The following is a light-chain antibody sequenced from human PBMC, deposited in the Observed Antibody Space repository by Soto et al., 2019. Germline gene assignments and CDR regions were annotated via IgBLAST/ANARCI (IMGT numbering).Light chain of an antibody. CDR3: QQVNNYPLT. Sequence: DVQLTQSPSFMSASVGDRVSITCRASQGISTFLAWYRQHPGTAPKRLIYDASNLQSGVPSRFSGSGSGTEFTLTISSLQPEDFATYYCQQVNNYPLTFGGGTKVEIK. CDR1: QGISTF. V-gene: IGKV1-9*01. CDR2: DAS. J-gene: IGKJ4*01.